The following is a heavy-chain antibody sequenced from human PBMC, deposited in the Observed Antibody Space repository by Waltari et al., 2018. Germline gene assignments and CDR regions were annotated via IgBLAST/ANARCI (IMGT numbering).Heavy chain of an antibody. CDR3: ARESSRSEGMDV. V-gene: IGHV4-59*11. J-gene: IGHJ6*02. Sequence: QVQLQESGPGLVTPSETLSLTCTVSGGSISTHYCSWIRQPPGKGLEWIGYISYSGSTNYNPSLKSRVTISVDTSKNQFSLKLSSVTAADTAVYYCARESSRSEGMDVWGQGTTVTVSS. CDR1: GGSISTHY. CDR2: ISYSGST.